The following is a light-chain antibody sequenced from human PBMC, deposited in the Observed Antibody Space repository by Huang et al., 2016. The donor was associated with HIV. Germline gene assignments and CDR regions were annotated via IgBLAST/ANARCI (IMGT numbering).Light chain of an antibody. CDR1: QSVSSN. CDR3: QQYSDGYT. V-gene: IGKV3-15*01. Sequence: ETVMTQSPVPLSVSPGERATLSCRASQSVSSNLAWYQQRHGQAPRLLIYDTSTRATGIPARFSGSGSGTEFTLTSSGLQSEDCAVYYCQQYSDGYTFGQGTKVDVK. J-gene: IGKJ2*01. CDR2: DTS.